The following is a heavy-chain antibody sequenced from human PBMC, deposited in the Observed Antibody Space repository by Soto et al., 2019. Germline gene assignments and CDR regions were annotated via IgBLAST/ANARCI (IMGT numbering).Heavy chain of an antibody. CDR2: ISSNGGST. CDR1: GFTFSSYA. CDR3: AREQRGYSGYDSLGVNKFDF. J-gene: IGHJ4*02. V-gene: IGHV3-64*01. D-gene: IGHD5-12*01. Sequence: GGSLRLSCAASGFTFSSYAMHWVRQAPGKGLEYVSAISSNGGSTYYANSVKGRFTISRDNSKNTLYLQMGSLRAEDMAVYYCAREQRGYSGYDSLGVNKFDFWGQGTLVTVSS.